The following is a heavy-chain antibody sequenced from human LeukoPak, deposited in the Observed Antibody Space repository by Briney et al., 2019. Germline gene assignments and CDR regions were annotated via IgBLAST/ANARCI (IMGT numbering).Heavy chain of an antibody. D-gene: IGHD5-24*01. CDR2: ISSSSSYI. V-gene: IGHV3-21*01. CDR1: GFTFSSYS. J-gene: IGHJ4*02. CDR3: ARRFGDGYKTPVDY. Sequence: GGSLRLSCAASGFTFSSYSMNWVRQAPGKGLEWVSSISSSSSYIYYADSVKGRFTISRDNAKNSLYLQVNSLRAEDTAVYYCARRFGDGYKTPVDYWGQGTLVTVSS.